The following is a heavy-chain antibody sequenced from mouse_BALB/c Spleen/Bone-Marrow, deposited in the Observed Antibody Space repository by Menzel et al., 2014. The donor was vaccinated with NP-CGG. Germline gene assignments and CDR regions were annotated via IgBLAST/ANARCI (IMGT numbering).Heavy chain of an antibody. D-gene: IGHD5-1*01. V-gene: IGHV2-3*01. Sequence: VQLVESGPGLVAPSQSLSITCTVSGFSLTSYGVSWVRQPPGKGLEWLGVIWADGSTSYHSTLISRLSISKDNSKSQVFFKLNSLQTDDTAAYYCAKGEPYLAWFAYWGQGTLVTVSA. CDR1: GFSLTSYG. CDR3: AKGEPYLAWFAY. CDR2: IWADGST. J-gene: IGHJ3*01.